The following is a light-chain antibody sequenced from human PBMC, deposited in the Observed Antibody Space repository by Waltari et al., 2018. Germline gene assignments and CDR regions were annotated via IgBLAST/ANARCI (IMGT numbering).Light chain of an antibody. CDR1: DSNIGSNY. V-gene: IGLV1-51*01. Sequence: QSVLTQPPSVSAAPGQKVTISCSGSDSNIGSNYVSWYKQVPGTAPKLLIYQNNKRLSVTPDRFSGSKSGTSATLDITTLQTGDEADYYCAAWDNSLNTGVFGGRTKLTVL. J-gene: IGLJ3*02. CDR2: QNN. CDR3: AAWDNSLNTGV.